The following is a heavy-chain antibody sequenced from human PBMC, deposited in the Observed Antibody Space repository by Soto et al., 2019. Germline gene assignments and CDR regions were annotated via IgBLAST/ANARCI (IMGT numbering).Heavy chain of an antibody. CDR1: GYTFTSYA. J-gene: IGHJ4*02. D-gene: IGHD3-3*01. V-gene: IGHV1-3*01. Sequence: QVQLVQSGAEVKKPGASVKVSCKASGYTFTSYAMHWVRQAPGQRLEWMGWINAGNGNTKYSQKFQGRVTITRDTSASTAYMELSSLRSEDTAVYYCARVPQPYYDFWSGYDYWGQGTLVTVSS. CDR2: INAGNGNT. CDR3: ARVPQPYYDFWSGYDY.